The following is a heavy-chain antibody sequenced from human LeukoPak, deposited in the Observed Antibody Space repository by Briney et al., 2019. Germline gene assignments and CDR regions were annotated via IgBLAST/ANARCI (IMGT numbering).Heavy chain of an antibody. D-gene: IGHD7-27*01. V-gene: IGHV4-34*01. Sequence: PSEALSLTCAVYGGSFSGYYWSWIRQPPGKGLGWIGEINHSGSTNYNPSLKSRVTISVDTSKKQFSLKLNSVTAADTAVYYCARDWAEWGQGTLVTVSS. CDR3: ARDWAE. CDR1: GGSFSGYY. J-gene: IGHJ4*02. CDR2: INHSGST.